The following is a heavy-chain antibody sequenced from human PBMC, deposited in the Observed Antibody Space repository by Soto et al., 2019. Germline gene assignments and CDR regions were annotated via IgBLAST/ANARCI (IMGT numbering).Heavy chain of an antibody. CDR3: ATMEV. J-gene: IGHJ6*02. CDR1: GFTFSSYA. CDR2: ISYDGSNK. Sequence: GGSLRLSCAASGFTFSSYAMHWVRQAPGKGLEWVAVISYDGSNKYYADSAKGRFTISRDNSKNTLYLQMNSLRAEDTAVYYCATMEVWGQGTTVTVSS. V-gene: IGHV3-30-3*01.